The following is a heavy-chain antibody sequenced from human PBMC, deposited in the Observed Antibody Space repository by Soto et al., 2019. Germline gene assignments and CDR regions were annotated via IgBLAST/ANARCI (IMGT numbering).Heavy chain of an antibody. Sequence: EVQLLESGGGLVQPGGSLRLSCAASGFTFSSYAMSWVRQAPGKGLEWVSSISGSGGSTYYADSVKGRFTISRDNSKNARDLQMNGLRGGDRAVYYCAKDERGFSSAGRVDYWGEGGLVTVSS. J-gene: IGHJ4*02. D-gene: IGHD6-25*01. CDR1: GFTFSSYA. CDR3: AKDERGFSSAGRVDY. CDR2: ISGSGGST. V-gene: IGHV3-23*01.